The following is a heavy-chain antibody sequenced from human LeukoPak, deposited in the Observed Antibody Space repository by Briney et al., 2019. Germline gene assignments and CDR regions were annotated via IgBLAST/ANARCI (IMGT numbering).Heavy chain of an antibody. Sequence: SETLSLTCAVYGGSFSGYYWSWIRQPPGKGLEWIGEINHSGSTNYNPSLKSRVTISVDTSKNQFSLKLSSVTAADTAVYYCARSAPYFDYWGQGTLVTVSS. J-gene: IGHJ4*02. V-gene: IGHV4-34*01. CDR1: GGSFSGYY. CDR3: ARSAPYFDY. CDR2: INHSGST.